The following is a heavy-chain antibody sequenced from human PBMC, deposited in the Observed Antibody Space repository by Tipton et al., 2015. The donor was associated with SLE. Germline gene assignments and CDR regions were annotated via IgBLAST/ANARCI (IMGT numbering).Heavy chain of an antibody. Sequence: LRLFCAVYGGSFSGYYWSWIRQPPGKGLEWIGYIYYSGSTNYNPSLKSRVTISVDTSKNQFSLKLSSVTAADTAVYYCARVGVTSSAFDIWGQGTMVTVSS. D-gene: IGHD4-11*01. CDR1: GGSFSGYY. CDR2: IYYSGST. CDR3: ARVGVTSSAFDI. V-gene: IGHV4-59*01. J-gene: IGHJ3*02.